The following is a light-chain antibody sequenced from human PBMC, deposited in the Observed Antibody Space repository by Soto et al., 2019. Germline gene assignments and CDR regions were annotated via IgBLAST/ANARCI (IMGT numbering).Light chain of an antibody. Sequence: QSVLTQPPSASGTPGQRVTISCSGSSSSIGSNTVNWYQQLPGTAPKLLIYGHNQRPSGVPDRFSGSKSGTSASLAISGLQSEDEADYYCAAWDDSLNARVFGGGTKLTVL. J-gene: IGLJ2*01. CDR2: GHN. CDR1: SSSIGSNT. V-gene: IGLV1-44*01. CDR3: AAWDDSLNARV.